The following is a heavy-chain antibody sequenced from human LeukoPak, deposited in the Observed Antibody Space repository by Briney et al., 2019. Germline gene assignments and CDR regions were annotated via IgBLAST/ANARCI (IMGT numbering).Heavy chain of an antibody. Sequence: ASVKVSCKASGYTFTSYDINWVRQATGQGLEWMGWMNPNSGNTGYAQKFQGRVTITRNTSISTAYMELSSLRSEDTAMYYCARPPGIAAAWFDPWGQGTLVTVSS. CDR3: ARPPGIAAAWFDP. CDR2: MNPNSGNT. J-gene: IGHJ5*02. CDR1: GYTFTSYD. D-gene: IGHD6-13*01. V-gene: IGHV1-8*03.